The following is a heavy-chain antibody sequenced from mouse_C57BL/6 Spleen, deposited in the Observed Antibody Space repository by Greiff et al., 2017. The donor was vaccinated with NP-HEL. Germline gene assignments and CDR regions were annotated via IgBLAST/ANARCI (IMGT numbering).Heavy chain of an antibody. CDR1: GFTFSSYA. D-gene: IGHD2-5*01. CDR3: ARDSNSPFDY. CDR2: ISDGGSYT. V-gene: IGHV5-4*01. J-gene: IGHJ2*01. Sequence: EVHLVESGGGLVKPGGSLKLSCAASGFTFSSYAMSWVRQTPEKRLEWVATISDGGSYTYYPDNVKGRFTISRDNAKNNLYLQMSHLESEDTAMYYCARDSNSPFDYWGQGTTLTVSS.